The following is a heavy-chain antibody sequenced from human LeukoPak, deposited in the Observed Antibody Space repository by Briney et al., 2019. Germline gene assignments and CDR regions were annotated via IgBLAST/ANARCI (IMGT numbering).Heavy chain of an antibody. D-gene: IGHD3-3*01. CDR2: ISISSNYI. CDR3: AKGSRLGVVERHAFDI. CDR1: GFTFSRYS. Sequence: GGSLRLSCAASGFTFSRYSMNWVRQAPGKGLEGVSSISISSNYIYYADSLKGRFTISRDNAKNSLYLQVNSLRVEDTAVYYCAKGSRLGVVERHAFDIWGQGTMVTVSS. J-gene: IGHJ3*02. V-gene: IGHV3-21*01.